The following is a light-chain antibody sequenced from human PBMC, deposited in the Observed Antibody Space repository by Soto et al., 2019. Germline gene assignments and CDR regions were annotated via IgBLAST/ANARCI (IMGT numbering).Light chain of an antibody. V-gene: IGLV8-61*01. CDR3: CLYIGATTYV. Sequence: QTVVTQEPSFSVSPGGTVTLTCGLSSGSVSTSFYPSWYQQTPGQTPRTLIYTTNSRSPGVPDRFSGSILGNKAALTITGAQADDECDYYCCLYIGATTYVFGTGTKVTVL. CDR2: TTN. J-gene: IGLJ1*01. CDR1: SGSVSTSFY.